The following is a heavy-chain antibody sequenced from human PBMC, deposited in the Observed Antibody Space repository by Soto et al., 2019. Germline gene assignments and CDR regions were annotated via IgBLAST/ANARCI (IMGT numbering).Heavy chain of an antibody. D-gene: IGHD2-21*02. CDR2: ISTDKGNT. CDR3: ARDRDWNLDY. CDR1: GYSFTIDG. Sequence: ASVNLSCKASGYSFTIDGMTWVRQAPGQGLEWMGWISTDKGNTKYAQNFQSRATLTTDTSTSTAYMELRSLRSDDTAVYYCARDRDWNLDYWGQGTLVT. V-gene: IGHV1-18*01. J-gene: IGHJ4*02.